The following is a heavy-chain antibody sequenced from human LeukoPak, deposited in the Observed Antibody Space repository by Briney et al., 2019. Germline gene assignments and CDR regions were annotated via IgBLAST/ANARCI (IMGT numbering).Heavy chain of an antibody. CDR1: GYSISSGYY. V-gene: IGHV4-38-2*02. J-gene: IGHJ3*02. Sequence: SETLSLTCTVSGYSISSGYYWGWIRQPPGKGLEWIGSIYHSGSTYYNPSLKSRVTISVDTSKNQFSLKLSSVTAADTAVYYCARATLDIVVAAFDIWSQGTMVTVSS. CDR2: IYHSGST. D-gene: IGHD2-21*01. CDR3: ARATLDIVVAAFDI.